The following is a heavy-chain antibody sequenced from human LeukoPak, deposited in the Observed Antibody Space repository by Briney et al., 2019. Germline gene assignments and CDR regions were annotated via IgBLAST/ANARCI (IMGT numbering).Heavy chain of an antibody. Sequence: ASVKVSCKASGYIFTAYHMHWVRQAPGQGLEWMGWINPYSGGTKYALKFQGRVTLTTDTSISTAYMDLSGLTSDDTAVYYCAREGCSTSNCHVIGDDKWFDPWGQGTLVTVSS. D-gene: IGHD2-2*01. J-gene: IGHJ5*02. CDR2: INPYSGGT. CDR3: AREGCSTSNCHVIGDDKWFDP. V-gene: IGHV1-2*02. CDR1: GYIFTAYH.